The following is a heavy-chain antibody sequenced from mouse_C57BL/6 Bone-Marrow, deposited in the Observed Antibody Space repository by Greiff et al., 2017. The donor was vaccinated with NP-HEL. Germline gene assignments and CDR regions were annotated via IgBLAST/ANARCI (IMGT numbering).Heavy chain of an antibody. CDR1: GYSFTDYN. Sequence: VHVKQSGPELVKPGASVKISCKASGYSFTDYNMNWVKQSNGKSLEWIGVINPNYGTTSYNQKFKGKATLTVDQSSSTAYMQLNSLTSEDSAVYYCASYSNYQAWFAYWGQGTLVTVSA. V-gene: IGHV1-39*01. D-gene: IGHD2-5*01. CDR3: ASYSNYQAWFAY. J-gene: IGHJ3*01. CDR2: INPNYGTT.